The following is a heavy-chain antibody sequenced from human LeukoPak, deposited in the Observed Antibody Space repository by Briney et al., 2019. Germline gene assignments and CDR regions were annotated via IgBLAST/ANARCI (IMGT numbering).Heavy chain of an antibody. D-gene: IGHD4-23*01. J-gene: IGHJ4*02. Sequence: GGSLRLSCAASGFTFTTYWMHWVRQVPGKGLVWVARIKGDGSSTRHADSMKGRFTISRDNAKNSLYLQMNSLRAEDTAVYYCARDLGSLDYGGNSESRGQGTLVTVSS. V-gene: IGHV3-74*01. CDR2: IKGDGSST. CDR3: ARDLGSLDYGGNSES. CDR1: GFTFTTYW.